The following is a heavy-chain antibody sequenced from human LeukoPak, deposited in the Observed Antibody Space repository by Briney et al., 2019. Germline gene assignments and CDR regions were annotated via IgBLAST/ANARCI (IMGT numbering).Heavy chain of an antibody. J-gene: IGHJ6*02. CDR1: GYTFTDYY. CDR2: MNPNSGDT. V-gene: IGHV1-2*02. Sequence: ASVKVSCKAYGYTFTDYYIHWVRQAPGQGLEWMGWMNPNSGDTNSAQSFQGRVTMTRETSISTAYMELSRLRFDDTAVYYCARVRRYYYGMDVWGQGTTVTVSS. CDR3: ARVRRYYYGMDV.